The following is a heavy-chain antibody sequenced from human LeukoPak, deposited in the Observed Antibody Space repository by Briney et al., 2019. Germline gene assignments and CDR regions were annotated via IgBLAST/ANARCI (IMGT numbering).Heavy chain of an antibody. CDR1: GYSISSGYY. D-gene: IGHD6-19*01. Sequence: KPSETLSLTCAVSGYSISSGYYWGWIRQPPGKGLEWLALIYGDDGKRYSPSLKSRLTITKDTSKNQVVLTMTNMDPVDTATYYCAHSTNSGWNPLVQWGQGTLVTVSS. J-gene: IGHJ4*02. V-gene: IGHV2-5*02. CDR2: IYGDDGK. CDR3: AHSTNSGWNPLVQ.